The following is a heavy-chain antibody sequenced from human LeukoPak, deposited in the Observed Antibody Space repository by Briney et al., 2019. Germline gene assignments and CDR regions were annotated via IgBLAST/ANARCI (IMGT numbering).Heavy chain of an antibody. CDR2: INSDGSST. Sequence: GGSLRLSCAASGFTFTSYWMHWVRQAPGKGLVWVSRINSDGSSTNYADSVKGRFTISRDNAKNTLYLQVNSLRAEDTAVYYRARGGYSSGWYDWNYYGMDVWGQGTTVTVSS. D-gene: IGHD6-19*01. CDR3: ARGGYSSGWYDWNYYGMDV. V-gene: IGHV3-74*01. CDR1: GFTFTSYW. J-gene: IGHJ6*02.